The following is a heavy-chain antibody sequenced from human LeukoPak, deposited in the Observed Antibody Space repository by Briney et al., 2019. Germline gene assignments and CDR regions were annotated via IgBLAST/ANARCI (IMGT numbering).Heavy chain of an antibody. D-gene: IGHD2-21*02. CDR2: ISSSSSTI. CDR3: AREVVVVTAPHYFDY. Sequence: PGGSLRLSCAASGFTFSSYSMNWVRQAPGKGLEWVSYISSSSSTIYYADSVKGRFTISRDNAKNSLYLQVNSLRDEDTAVYYCAREVVVVTAPHYFDYWGQGTLVTVSS. CDR1: GFTFSSYS. V-gene: IGHV3-48*02. J-gene: IGHJ4*02.